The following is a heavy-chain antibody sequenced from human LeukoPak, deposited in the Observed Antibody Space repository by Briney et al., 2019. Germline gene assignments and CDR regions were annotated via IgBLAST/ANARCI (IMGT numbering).Heavy chain of an antibody. D-gene: IGHD2-2*01. CDR2: INHSGST. J-gene: IGHJ5*02. CDR1: GGSFSGYY. Sequence: PSETLSLTCAVYGGSFSGYYWSWIRQPPGKGLEWIGEINHSGSTNYNPSLKSRVTISVDTSKNQFSLKLSSVTAADTAVYYCARGRIVVVPAAWAYINWFDPGGQGTLVTVSS. V-gene: IGHV4-34*01. CDR3: ARGRIVVVPAAWAYINWFDP.